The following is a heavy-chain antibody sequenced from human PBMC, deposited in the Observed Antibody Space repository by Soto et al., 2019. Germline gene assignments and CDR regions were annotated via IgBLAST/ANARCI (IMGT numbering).Heavy chain of an antibody. D-gene: IGHD6-19*01. Sequence: QVQLVQSGAEVKKPGSSVKVSCKASGGTFSSYTISWVRQAPGQGLEWMGRIIPILGIANYAQKCQGRVTITADKXXSXAFXELSSLRSEDTAVYYCARDRAIAVAGNYYYYGMDVWGQGTTVTVSS. CDR1: GGTFSSYT. V-gene: IGHV1-69*08. CDR2: IIPILGIA. J-gene: IGHJ6*02. CDR3: ARDRAIAVAGNYYYYGMDV.